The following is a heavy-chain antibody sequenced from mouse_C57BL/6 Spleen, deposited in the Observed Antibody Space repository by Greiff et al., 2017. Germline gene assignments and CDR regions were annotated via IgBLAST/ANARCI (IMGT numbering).Heavy chain of an antibody. CDR2: IYPGDGDT. CDR3: ARYRSYYYGRSRYFDV. V-gene: IGHV1-80*01. Sequence: VQLQQSGAELVKPGASVKISCKASGYAFSSYWMNWVKQRPGKGLEWIGQIYPGDGDTTYNGKFKGKATLTADKSSSTAYMQLSSLTSEDSAVYFFARYRSYYYGRSRYFDVWGTGTTVTVSS. CDR1: GYAFSSYW. J-gene: IGHJ1*03. D-gene: IGHD1-1*01.